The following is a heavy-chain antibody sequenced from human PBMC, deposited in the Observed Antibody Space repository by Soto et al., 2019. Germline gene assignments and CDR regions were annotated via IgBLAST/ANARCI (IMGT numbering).Heavy chain of an antibody. CDR1: GFTFSSYG. CDR2: IWYDGSNK. V-gene: IGHV3-33*01. Sequence: QVQLVESGGGVVQPGRSLRLSCAASGFTFSSYGMHWVRQAPGKGLEWVAVIWYDGSNKYYADSVKGRFTISRDNSKNTLYLQMNSLRAEDTAVYYCARDRHTAMVLDYFDYWGQGTLVTVSS. CDR3: ARDRHTAMVLDYFDY. J-gene: IGHJ4*02. D-gene: IGHD5-18*01.